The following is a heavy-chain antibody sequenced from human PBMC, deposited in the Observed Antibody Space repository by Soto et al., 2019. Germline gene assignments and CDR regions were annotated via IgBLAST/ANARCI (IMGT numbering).Heavy chain of an antibody. CDR2: ISSSGSTI. Sequence: EVQLVESGGGLVQPGGSLRLSCAASGFTFSSYEMNWVRQAPGKGLEWVSYISSSGSTIYYADSVKGRFTISRDNAKNSLYLQMNSLRAEDTAVYYCARVPGIAVAAFDYWGQGTLVTVSS. J-gene: IGHJ4*02. D-gene: IGHD6-19*01. V-gene: IGHV3-48*03. CDR1: GFTFSSYE. CDR3: ARVPGIAVAAFDY.